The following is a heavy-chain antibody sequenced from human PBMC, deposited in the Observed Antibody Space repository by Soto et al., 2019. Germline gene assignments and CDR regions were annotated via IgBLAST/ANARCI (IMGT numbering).Heavy chain of an antibody. J-gene: IGHJ4*02. CDR1: GGSISTSNW. CDR3: ARARATIAAAAIFDC. CDR2: VYRTGST. V-gene: IGHV4-4*02. D-gene: IGHD6-13*01. Sequence: QVQLQESGPGLVKPSGTLSLTCAVSGGSISTSNWWSWVRQPPGKGLEWIGEVYRTGSTNYNPSLESQLTISVDKSKNQFSLKRTSGTAADTAVYYCARARATIAAAAIFDCWGQGTLVTVSS.